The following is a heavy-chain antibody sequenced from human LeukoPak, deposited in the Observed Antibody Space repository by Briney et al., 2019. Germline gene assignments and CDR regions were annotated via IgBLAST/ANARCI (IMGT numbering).Heavy chain of an antibody. D-gene: IGHD3-22*01. J-gene: IGHJ4*02. CDR1: GGSFSGYY. CDR3: ASDRGGYYDSSGSPSRFDY. Sequence: SETLSLTCAVYGGSFSGYYWSWIRQPPGKGLEWIGEINHSGSTNYNPSLKSRVTIPVDTSKNQFSLKLSSVTAADTAVYYCASDRGGYYDSSGSPSRFDYWGQGTLVTVSS. V-gene: IGHV4-34*01. CDR2: INHSGST.